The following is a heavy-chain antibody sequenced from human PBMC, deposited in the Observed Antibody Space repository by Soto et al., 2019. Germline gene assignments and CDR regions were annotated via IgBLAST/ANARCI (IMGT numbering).Heavy chain of an antibody. CDR3: AKDRRDYDFWSGYYYYGMDV. Sequence: GGSLRLSCAVSGFLFRSYGMYWVRQAPGKGLECVGVISYDGSSKYYADSVKGRFTISRDNPKNMLYLQMNNLRADDTAVYYCAKDRRDYDFWSGYYYYGMDVWGQGTTVTVS. J-gene: IGHJ6*02. CDR1: GFLFRSYG. CDR2: ISYDGSSK. D-gene: IGHD3-3*01. V-gene: IGHV3-30*18.